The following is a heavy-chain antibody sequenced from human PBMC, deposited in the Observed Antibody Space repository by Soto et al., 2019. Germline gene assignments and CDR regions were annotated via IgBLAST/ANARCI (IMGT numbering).Heavy chain of an antibody. Sequence: XGSLRLSCAAAGFTFSSYWMHWVRQAPGKGLVWVSRINSDGSSTSYADSVKGRFTISRDNAKNTLYLQMNSLRAEDTAVYYCARERPPTYYDFWSGYYPYYYYGMDVWGQGTTVTVSS. CDR3: ARERPPTYYDFWSGYYPYYYYGMDV. D-gene: IGHD3-3*01. V-gene: IGHV3-74*01. CDR1: GFTFSSYW. CDR2: INSDGSST. J-gene: IGHJ6*02.